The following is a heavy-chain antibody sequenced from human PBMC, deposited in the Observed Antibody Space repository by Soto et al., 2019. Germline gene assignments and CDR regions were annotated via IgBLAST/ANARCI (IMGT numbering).Heavy chain of an antibody. CDR1: GDSISSNNNY. CDR2: ISYSGTT. D-gene: IGHD5-18*01. CDR3: ARGRGYSYGLDP. V-gene: IGHV4-30-4*01. Sequence: QVQLQESGPGLVKPSQTLSLTCTVSGDSISSNNNYWSWIRQPPGEGLEWIGFISYSGTTSYSPSLKSRVXMXLYXSKNQFSLSLSSVTAADTAVYYCARGRGYSYGLDPWGQGTLVTVSS. J-gene: IGHJ5*02.